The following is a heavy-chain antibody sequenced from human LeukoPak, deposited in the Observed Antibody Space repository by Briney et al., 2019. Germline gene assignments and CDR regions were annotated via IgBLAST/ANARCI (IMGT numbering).Heavy chain of an antibody. V-gene: IGHV3-21*01. CDR1: GFTFSSYS. Sequence: GGSLRLSCAASGFTFSSYSMNWVRQAPGKGLEWVSSISSSSSYIYYADSVKGRFTISRDNAKNSLYLQMNSLRAGDTAVYYCARGAGDSSGYYDFDYWGQGTLVTVSS. CDR2: ISSSSSYI. CDR3: ARGAGDSSGYYDFDY. D-gene: IGHD3-22*01. J-gene: IGHJ4*02.